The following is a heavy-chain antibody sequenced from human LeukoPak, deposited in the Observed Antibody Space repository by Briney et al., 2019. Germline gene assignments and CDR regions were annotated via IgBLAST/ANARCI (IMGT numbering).Heavy chain of an antibody. V-gene: IGHV4-59*01. CDR3: ARGIQVWLQYDY. CDR1: GFAFDDYA. J-gene: IGHJ4*02. D-gene: IGHD4-11*01. Sequence: PGGSLRLSCAASGFAFDDYAMFWIRQPPGKGLEWIGYIYYSGSTNYNPSLKSRVTISVDTSKNQFSLKLSSVTAADTAVYYCARGIQVWLQYDYWGQGTLVTVSS. CDR2: IYYSGST.